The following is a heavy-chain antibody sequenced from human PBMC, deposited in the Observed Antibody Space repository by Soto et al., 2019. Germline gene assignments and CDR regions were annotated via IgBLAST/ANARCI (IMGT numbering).Heavy chain of an antibody. J-gene: IGHJ3*01. D-gene: IGHD3-22*01. CDR1: GYTFIDHY. V-gene: IGHV1-2*02. Sequence: ASVKVSCKASGYTFIDHYIHWVRQAPGQGLEWMGWITPNSGATKYAQKFQGRVTMTRDASINTAYVDVTGLTFDDTAVYFCARAVGRRGLNDALDVWAQPTLVTVSS. CDR2: ITPNSGAT. CDR3: ARAVGRRGLNDALDV.